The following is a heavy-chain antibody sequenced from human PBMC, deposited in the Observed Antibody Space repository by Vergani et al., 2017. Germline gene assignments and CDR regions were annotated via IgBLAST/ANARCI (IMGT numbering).Heavy chain of an antibody. Sequence: EVQLLESGGGLVQPGGSLRLSCAASGFTFSSYAMSWVRQAPGKGLEWVSVIYSGGSSTYYADSVKGRFTISRDNSKNTLYLQMNSLRAEDTAVYYCAKGPVVPAAIGGAFVYWGQGTLVTVSS. CDR3: AKGPVVPAAIGGAFVY. J-gene: IGHJ4*02. CDR2: IYSGGSST. V-gene: IGHV3-23*03. D-gene: IGHD2-2*01. CDR1: GFTFSSYA.